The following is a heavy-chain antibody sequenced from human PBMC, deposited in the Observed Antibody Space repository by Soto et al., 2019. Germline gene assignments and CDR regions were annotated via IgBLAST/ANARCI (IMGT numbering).Heavy chain of an antibody. CDR2: IYPGDSDT. J-gene: IGHJ6*02. CDR1: GYSFTSYW. CDR3: ARHYCSSTSCYPVYYYYYGMDV. V-gene: IGHV5-51*01. Sequence: PGESLKISCKGSGYSFTSYWIGWVRQMPGKGLEWMGIIYPGDSDTRYSPSIQGQVTISADKSISTAYLQWSSLKASDTAMYYCARHYCSSTSCYPVYYYYYGMDVWGQGTTVTVSS. D-gene: IGHD2-2*01.